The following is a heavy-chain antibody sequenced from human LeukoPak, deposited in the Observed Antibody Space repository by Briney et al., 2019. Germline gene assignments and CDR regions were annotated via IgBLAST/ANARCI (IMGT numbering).Heavy chain of an antibody. D-gene: IGHD1-7*01. J-gene: IGHJ4*02. Sequence: PGGSLRLSCAASGVTFSRYWMYWVRQAPGKGLVWVSGIYSDGNDRRYADSVKGRFTISRDYAKNTVFLQMNSLRAKDTAVYYCVRYDWNYPDYWGQGTLVTVSS. CDR1: GVTFSRYW. CDR2: IYSDGNDR. V-gene: IGHV3-74*01. CDR3: VRYDWNYPDY.